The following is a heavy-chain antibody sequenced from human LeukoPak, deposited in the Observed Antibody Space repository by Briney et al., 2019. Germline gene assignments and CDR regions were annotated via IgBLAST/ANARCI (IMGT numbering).Heavy chain of an antibody. CDR1: GYTFSNYG. CDR2: ISAYNGKT. D-gene: IGHD3-22*01. Sequence: ASVKVSCRASGYTFSNYGFVWVRQAPGHGLEWMGYISAYNGKTNYAHNLQGRVTLTTDTSTTTAYMELRSLTSDDTAVYYCAREMCDSSGKHFFDYWGQGTQVTVSS. CDR3: AREMCDSSGKHFFDY. V-gene: IGHV1-18*01. J-gene: IGHJ4*02.